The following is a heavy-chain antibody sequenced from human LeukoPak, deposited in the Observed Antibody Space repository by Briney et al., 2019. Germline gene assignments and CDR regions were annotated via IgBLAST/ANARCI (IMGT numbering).Heavy chain of an antibody. Sequence: TGGSLRLSCAASGFTFSSYAMNWVRQAPGKGLEWVSGVSGSGGSTYYVDSVKGRFTISRDNSKNTLYLQMNSLRAEDTAVYYCAKDGDYYDSGCHLDDWGQGTLVTVSS. J-gene: IGHJ4*02. CDR1: GFTFSSYA. D-gene: IGHD3-22*01. V-gene: IGHV3-23*01. CDR2: VSGSGGST. CDR3: AKDGDYYDSGCHLDD.